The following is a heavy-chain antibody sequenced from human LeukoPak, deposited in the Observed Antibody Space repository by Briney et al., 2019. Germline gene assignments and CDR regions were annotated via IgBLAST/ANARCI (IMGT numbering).Heavy chain of an antibody. Sequence: SETLSLTCTVSGGSISSSSYYWGWIRQPPGNGLEWIGSIYYSGSTYYNPSLKSRVTISVDTSKNQFSLKLSSVTAADTAVYYCARHFRGSGLYYFDYWGQGTLVTVSS. CDR1: GGSISSSSYY. J-gene: IGHJ4*02. V-gene: IGHV4-39*01. CDR3: ARHFRGSGLYYFDY. D-gene: IGHD6-19*01. CDR2: IYYSGST.